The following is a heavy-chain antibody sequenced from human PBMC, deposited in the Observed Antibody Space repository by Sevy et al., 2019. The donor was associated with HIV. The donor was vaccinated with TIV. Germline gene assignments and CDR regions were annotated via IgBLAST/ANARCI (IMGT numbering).Heavy chain of an antibody. CDR3: TRVPVGDHNWFDP. J-gene: IGHJ5*02. CDR2: IRSKAYGGTT. Sequence: GGSLRLSCTASGFTFGDYAMSWVRQAPGKGLEWVGFIRSKAYGGTTEYAASVKGRFTISRDDSKSIAYLQMNSLKTEDTAVYYCTRVPVGDHNWFDPWGQGTLVTVSS. CDR1: GFTFGDYA. V-gene: IGHV3-49*04. D-gene: IGHD2-21*01.